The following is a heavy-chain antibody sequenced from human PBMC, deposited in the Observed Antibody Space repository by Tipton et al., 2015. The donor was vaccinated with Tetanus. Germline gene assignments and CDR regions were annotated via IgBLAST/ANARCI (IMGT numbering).Heavy chain of an antibody. CDR2: IDYSGNT. D-gene: IGHD2/OR15-2a*01. CDR3: ARHFPFAPIAY. V-gene: IGHV4-59*07. CDR1: GGSMSSNY. J-gene: IGHJ4*02. Sequence: TLSLTCTVSGGSMSSNYWSWIRQPPGKGPEWLGHIDYSGNTNYNSSLKGRATISLNTPKNQFSLKLTSVTAADTAVYYCARHFPFAPIAYWGQGTLVTVSS.